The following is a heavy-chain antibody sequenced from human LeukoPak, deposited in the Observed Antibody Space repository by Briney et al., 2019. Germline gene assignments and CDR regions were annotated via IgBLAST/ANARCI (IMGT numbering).Heavy chain of an antibody. CDR2: IDGSGGSI. CDR1: GFSFSDYA. J-gene: IGHJ4*02. V-gene: IGHV3-23*01. Sequence: EGSLRLSCTTSGFSFSDYAMSWVRQAPGKGLEWVSAIDGSGGSIYYAGSVKGRFTVSRDYSKNTVVLQMSSLTVDDTAVYYCAKDRPNGFDYWGQGTVVTVSS. D-gene: IGHD6-6*01. CDR3: AKDRPNGFDY.